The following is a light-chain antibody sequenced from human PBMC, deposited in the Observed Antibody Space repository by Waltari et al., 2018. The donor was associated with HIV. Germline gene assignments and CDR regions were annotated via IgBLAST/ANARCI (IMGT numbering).Light chain of an antibody. CDR1: QSLLHSNGYNY. CDR3: MQALQTQYT. Sequence: DIVMTQSPLSLPATPGEPASISCRSSQSLLHSNGYNYLDWYLQKPGQSPQLLIFLGSNRASGVPDRFSGSGSGTDFTLKISRVEAEDVGVYYCMQALQTQYTFGQGTKLEIK. CDR2: LGS. J-gene: IGKJ2*01. V-gene: IGKV2-28*01.